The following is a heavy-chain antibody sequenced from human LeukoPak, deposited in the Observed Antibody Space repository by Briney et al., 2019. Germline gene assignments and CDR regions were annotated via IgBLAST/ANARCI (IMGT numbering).Heavy chain of an antibody. D-gene: IGHD2-15*01. V-gene: IGHV3-7*01. J-gene: IGHJ4*02. Sequence: PGGSLRLSCPASGLSFRNYWMGWLRQAPGKGLEGVANTKPDGSAEYYADSVRGRFTASRDNANTLLYLQMNRLRAEDTAVYYCARDGGLHTNFDYWGQGTLLTVSS. CDR3: ARDGGLHTNFDY. CDR1: GLSFRNYW. CDR2: TKPDGSAE.